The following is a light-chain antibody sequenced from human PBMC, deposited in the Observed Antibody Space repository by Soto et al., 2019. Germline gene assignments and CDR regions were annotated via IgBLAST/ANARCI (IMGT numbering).Light chain of an antibody. CDR1: QSVNSY. J-gene: IGKJ5*01. V-gene: IGKV3-11*01. CDR2: DAS. Sequence: EIVLTQSPATLSLSPGERATLSCRASQSVNSYLAWYQQKPGQAPRLLIYDASNRATGIPARFSGSGSGTDFTLTISRLEPKDVAVYYCQQGGTFGQGTRLEIK. CDR3: QQGGT.